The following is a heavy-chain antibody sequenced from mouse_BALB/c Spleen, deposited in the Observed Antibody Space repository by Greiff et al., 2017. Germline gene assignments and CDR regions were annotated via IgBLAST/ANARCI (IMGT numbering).Heavy chain of an antibody. J-gene: IGHJ2*01. CDR2: INPSNGRT. Sequence: VQLQQSGAELVKPGASVKLSCKASGYTFTSYWMHWVKQRPGQGLEWIGEINPSNGRTNYNEKFKSKATLTVDKSSSTAYMQLSSLTSEDSAVYYCARDYGYFDYWGQGTTLTVSS. CDR1: GYTFTSYW. V-gene: IGHV1S81*02. CDR3: ARDYGYFDY. D-gene: IGHD1-1*01.